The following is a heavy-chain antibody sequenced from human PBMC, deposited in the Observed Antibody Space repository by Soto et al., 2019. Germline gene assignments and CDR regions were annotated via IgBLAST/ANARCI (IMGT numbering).Heavy chain of an antibody. V-gene: IGHV1-46*03. Sequence: ASVKVSCKASGYTFTSYYMHWVRQAPGQGLEWMGIINPSGGSTSYAQKFQGRVTMTRDTSTSTVYMELSSLRSEDTAVYYCARDVTITIFGVAHDGFDPWGQGTLVTVSS. J-gene: IGHJ5*02. CDR2: INPSGGST. CDR1: GYTFTSYY. D-gene: IGHD3-3*01. CDR3: ARDVTITIFGVAHDGFDP.